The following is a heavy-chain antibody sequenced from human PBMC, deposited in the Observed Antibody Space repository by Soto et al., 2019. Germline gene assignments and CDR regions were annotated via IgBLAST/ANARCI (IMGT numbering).Heavy chain of an antibody. CDR2: IYYGGST. V-gene: IGHV4-39*01. CDR3: ASQAAVKNYYGTDV. CDR1: GGSIGSSTYS. Sequence: QLQLQESGPGLVKPSETLSLTCTVSGGSIGSSTYSWGWIRQPPGKGLEWIGNIYYGGSTYYNPSLESRVTISVDTSKNQFSLKLSSVTAADTAVYYCASQAAVKNYYGTDVWGQGTTVTVSS. D-gene: IGHD6-13*01. J-gene: IGHJ6*02.